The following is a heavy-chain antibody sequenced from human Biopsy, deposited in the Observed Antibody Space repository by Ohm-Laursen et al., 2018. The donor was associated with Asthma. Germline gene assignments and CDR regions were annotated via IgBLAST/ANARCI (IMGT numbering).Heavy chain of an antibody. CDR2: ISWNSGSI. D-gene: IGHD6-19*01. CDR1: GFTFDDYA. CDR3: AREGIAVAHFDY. Sequence: SLRLSCTASGFTFDDYAMHWVRQAPGKGLEWVSGISWNSGSIGYADSVKGRFTVSRDNAKNSLYLQMNSLRAEDTAVYYCAREGIAVAHFDYWGQGTLVTVSS. J-gene: IGHJ4*02. V-gene: IGHV3-9*01.